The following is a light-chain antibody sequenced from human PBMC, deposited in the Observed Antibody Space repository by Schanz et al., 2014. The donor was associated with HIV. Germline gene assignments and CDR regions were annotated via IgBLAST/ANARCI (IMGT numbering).Light chain of an antibody. CDR2: ATS. CDR1: QRLSSSY. Sequence: EIVLPQSPGSLSLSPGGRATLSCGASQRLSSSYLAWYQQKRDQPPRLVIYATSTRAAGIPDRFSGTGSGTDFTLTISSLEPEDFAVYYCQHFGDSRGTFGGGTKVDI. V-gene: IGKV3-20*01. J-gene: IGKJ4*02. CDR3: QHFGDSRGT.